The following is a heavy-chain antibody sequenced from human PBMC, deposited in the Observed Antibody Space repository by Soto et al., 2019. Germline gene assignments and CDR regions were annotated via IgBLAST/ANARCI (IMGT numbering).Heavy chain of an antibody. CDR3: ARVGSTSAAGVLDY. D-gene: IGHD6-13*01. CDR2: ISSSGSHT. J-gene: IGHJ4*02. Sequence: QVQLVDSGGGLVKPGGSLRLSCAASGFTFSDFYMSWIRQAPGKGLEWVSYISSSGSHTPYADSVKGRFTISRDNAKNSVYLHMNSLRAEDTAVYYCARVGSTSAAGVLDYWGPGTLVTVSS. V-gene: IGHV3-11*06. CDR1: GFTFSDFY.